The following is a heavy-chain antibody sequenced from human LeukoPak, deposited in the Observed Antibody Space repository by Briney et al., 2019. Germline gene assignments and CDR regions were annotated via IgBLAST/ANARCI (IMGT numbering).Heavy chain of an antibody. Sequence: SETLSLTCTVSGGSISSYYWSWIRQHPGKGLEWIGYIYYSGSTYYNPSLKSRVTISVDTSKNQFSLKLSSVTAADTAVYYCASAGLTGTTLGAAFDIWGQGTMVTVSS. CDR2: IYYSGST. J-gene: IGHJ3*02. CDR3: ASAGLTGTTLGAAFDI. V-gene: IGHV4-59*06. CDR1: GGSISSYY. D-gene: IGHD1-20*01.